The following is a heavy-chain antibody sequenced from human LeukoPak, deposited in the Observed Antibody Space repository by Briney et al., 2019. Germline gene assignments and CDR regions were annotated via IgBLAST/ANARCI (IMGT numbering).Heavy chain of an antibody. Sequence: GGPLRLSCTASGFTFSSYNMTWVRQAPGKGLEWVSYISSSSSTIYYAGSVKGRFTISRDNAKNSLYVQMNSLRDEDTAVYYCAREHSSSSGSVSDFWGQGALVTVSS. CDR3: AREHSSSSGSVSDF. V-gene: IGHV3-48*02. D-gene: IGHD6-6*01. J-gene: IGHJ4*02. CDR2: ISSSSSTI. CDR1: GFTFSSYN.